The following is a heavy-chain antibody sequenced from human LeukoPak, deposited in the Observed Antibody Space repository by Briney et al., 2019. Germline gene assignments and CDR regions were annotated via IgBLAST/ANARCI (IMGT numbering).Heavy chain of an antibody. CDR3: ARWLGSGWYYFDY. D-gene: IGHD6-19*01. CDR1: GYSFTNYW. V-gene: IGHV5-10-1*01. CDR2: IDPSDSYT. J-gene: IGHJ4*02. Sequence: GESLKISCKGSGYSFTNYWISWVRQMPGKGLEWMGRIDPSDSYTNYSPSFQGHVTISADKSISTAYLQWSSLKASDTAMYYCARWLGSGWYYFDYWGQGTLVTISS.